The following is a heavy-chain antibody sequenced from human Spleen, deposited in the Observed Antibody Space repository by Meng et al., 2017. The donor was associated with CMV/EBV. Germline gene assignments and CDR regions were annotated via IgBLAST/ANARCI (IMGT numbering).Heavy chain of an antibody. Sequence: LLESGGGVGQPGRSLRLSCAVSGFMFSDYGMHWVRQAPGKAPEWVAFILKDGSDKFYRDSVKGRFTISRDPGKNTLYLQMDSLRPEDTAIYYCVRDGDSSNWPLDYWGQGTLVTVSS. J-gene: IGHJ4*02. CDR2: ILKDGSDK. V-gene: IGHV3-30*03. D-gene: IGHD6-13*01. CDR3: VRDGDSSNWPLDY. CDR1: GFMFSDYG.